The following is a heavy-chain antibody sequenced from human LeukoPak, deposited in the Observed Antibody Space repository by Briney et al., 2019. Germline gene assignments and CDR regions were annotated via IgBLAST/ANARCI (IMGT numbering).Heavy chain of an antibody. CDR1: GYTFTSYD. Sequence: ASVKVSCKASGYTFTSYDINWVRQATGQGLEWMGWMNPNSGNTGYAQKFQGRVTMTRDTSISTAYMELSSLRTDDTAVYYCTRRMGSGYDFGYWGRGTLVTVSS. CDR3: TRRMGSGYDFGY. V-gene: IGHV1-8*01. J-gene: IGHJ4*02. D-gene: IGHD5-12*01. CDR2: MNPNSGNT.